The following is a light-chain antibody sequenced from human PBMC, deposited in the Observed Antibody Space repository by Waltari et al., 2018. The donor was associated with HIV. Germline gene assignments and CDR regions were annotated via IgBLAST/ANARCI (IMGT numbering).Light chain of an antibody. CDR3: QQYNSYSMYT. V-gene: IGKV3-20*01. J-gene: IGKJ2*01. CDR1: QSVSSSY. CDR2: GAS. Sequence: EIVLTQSPGTLSLSPGERATLSCRASQSVSSSYLAWYQQKPGQAPRLLIYGASSRATGIPSRFSGSGSGTEFTLTISSLQPEDFATYYCQQYNSYSMYTFGQGTKLEIK.